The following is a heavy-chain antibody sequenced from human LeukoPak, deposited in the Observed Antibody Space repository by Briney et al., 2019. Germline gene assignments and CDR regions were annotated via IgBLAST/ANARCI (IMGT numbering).Heavy chain of an antibody. CDR3: AITPPYGSGNTGPNWFDP. CDR2: ISAYNGNT. Sequence: GASVKVSCKASGYTFTSYGISWVRQAPGQGLEWMGWISAYNGNTNYAQKLQGRVTMTTDTSTSTAYMELRSLRSDDTAVYYCAITPPYGSGNTGPNWFDPWGQGTLVTVSS. J-gene: IGHJ5*02. D-gene: IGHD3-10*01. V-gene: IGHV1-18*01. CDR1: GYTFTSYG.